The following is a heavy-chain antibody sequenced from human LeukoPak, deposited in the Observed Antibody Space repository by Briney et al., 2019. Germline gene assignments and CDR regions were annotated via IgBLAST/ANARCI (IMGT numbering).Heavy chain of an antibody. D-gene: IGHD3-10*01. V-gene: IGHV3-48*02. CDR3: ASGYYYGLDI. CDR1: GLTFSSYS. CDR2: ITGSSSTI. J-gene: IGHJ3*02. Sequence: GGSLRLSCAASGLTFSSYSMTWVRQAPGKGLEWVSYITGSSSTIYYADSVKGRFTISRDNAKNSLYLQMNSLRDEDTAVYYCASGYYYGLDIWGQGTMVTVSS.